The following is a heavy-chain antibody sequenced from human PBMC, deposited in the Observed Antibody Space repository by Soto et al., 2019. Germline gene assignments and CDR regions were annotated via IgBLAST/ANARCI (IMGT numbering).Heavy chain of an antibody. Sequence: EVQLLESGGGLVQPGGSLRLSCAASGFTFNNYAMSWVRQAPGKGLEWVSAISGSGGSTYYADSVKGRFTISRDNSKNTLYLQMNSLKGEDTAVYHCAKERASQGDFDYWGQGTLVTVSS. J-gene: IGHJ4*02. CDR1: GFTFNNYA. CDR3: AKERASQGDFDY. CDR2: ISGSGGST. V-gene: IGHV3-23*01.